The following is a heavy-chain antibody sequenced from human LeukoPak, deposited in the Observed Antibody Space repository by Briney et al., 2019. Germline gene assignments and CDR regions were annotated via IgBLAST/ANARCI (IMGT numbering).Heavy chain of an antibody. Sequence: GGSLRLSCAASRFPFSNYGVHWVRQAPGKGLEWLAVISSDGSNRHYADSVKGRFTISRDNSKNTLYLQMNSLRAEVTAVYFCARDRHYPRDQFDYWGQGTLVTVSS. CDR1: RFPFSNYG. V-gene: IGHV3-30*03. CDR3: ARDRHYPRDQFDY. D-gene: IGHD1-26*01. J-gene: IGHJ4*02. CDR2: ISSDGSNR.